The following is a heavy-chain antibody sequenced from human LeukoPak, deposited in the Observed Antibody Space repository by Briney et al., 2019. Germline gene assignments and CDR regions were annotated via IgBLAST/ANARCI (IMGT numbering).Heavy chain of an antibody. Sequence: SETLSLTCTVSGYSISSGYYWGWIRQPPGKGLEWIGNIYHSGSTYYNPSLKSRVTISVDTSKNQFSLKLSSVTAADTAVYYCARDAIVVVITTRSRAFDIWGQGTMVTVSS. D-gene: IGHD3-22*01. CDR2: IYHSGST. CDR1: GYSISSGYY. V-gene: IGHV4-38-2*02. J-gene: IGHJ3*02. CDR3: ARDAIVVVITTRSRAFDI.